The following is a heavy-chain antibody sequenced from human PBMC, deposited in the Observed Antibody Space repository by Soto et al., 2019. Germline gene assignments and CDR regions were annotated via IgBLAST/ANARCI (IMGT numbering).Heavy chain of an antibody. CDR1: GYNFNQYY. CDR3: ARGPDDSDVPRWDH. V-gene: IGHV1-46*02. CDR2: INLRGGTT. D-gene: IGHD4-17*01. Sequence: QVQLVQSGPEVRKPGASVRLSCASSGYNFNQYYIHWVRQAPGQGLEWMGIINLRGGTTEYALKFWGRVTVTGDTSTRTAYMELSSLRSEDTAVYFCARGPDDSDVPRWDHWGQGTLMTVYS. J-gene: IGHJ4*02.